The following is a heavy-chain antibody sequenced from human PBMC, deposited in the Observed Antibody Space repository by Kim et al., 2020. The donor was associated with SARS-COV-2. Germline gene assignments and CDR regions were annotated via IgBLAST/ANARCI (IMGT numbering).Heavy chain of an antibody. CDR3: ASSYYYGMDV. CDR2: GST. J-gene: IGHJ6*02. Sequence: GSTSYAQKFQGRVTMTRDTSTSTVYMELSSLRSEDTAVYYCASSYYYGMDVWGQGTTVTVSS. V-gene: IGHV1-46*01.